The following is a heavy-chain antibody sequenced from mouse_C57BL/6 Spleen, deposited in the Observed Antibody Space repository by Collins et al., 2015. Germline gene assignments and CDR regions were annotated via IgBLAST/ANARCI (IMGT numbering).Heavy chain of an antibody. CDR3: ARHYYGSTVFDY. CDR1: GYAFSSSW. CDR2: IYPGDGDT. V-gene: IGHV1-82*01. D-gene: IGHD1-1*01. Sequence: VKPGASVKISCKASGYAFSSSWMNWVKQRPGQGLEWIGRIYPGDGDTNYNGKFKGKATLTADKSSSTAYMQLSSLTSVDSAVYFCARHYYGSTVFDYWGQGTTLTVSS. J-gene: IGHJ2*01.